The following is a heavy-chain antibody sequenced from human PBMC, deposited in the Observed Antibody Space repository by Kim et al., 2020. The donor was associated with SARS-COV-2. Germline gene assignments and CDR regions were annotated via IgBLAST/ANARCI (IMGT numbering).Heavy chain of an antibody. CDR2: ISGSGGST. J-gene: IGHJ5*02. V-gene: IGHV3-23*01. CDR3: AKLTTYYYGSGSYRVDP. CDR1: GFTFSNYA. D-gene: IGHD3-10*01. Sequence: GGSLRLSCAASGFTFSNYAMSWVRQAPGKGLEWVSVISGSGGSTNYADSVKGRFTISRDNSKNTLYLQMNSLRAEDTAVYYCAKLTTYYYGSGSYRVDPWGQGTLVTVSS.